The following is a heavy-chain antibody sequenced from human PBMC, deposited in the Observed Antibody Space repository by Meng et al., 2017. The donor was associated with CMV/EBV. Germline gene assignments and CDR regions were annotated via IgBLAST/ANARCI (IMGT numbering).Heavy chain of an antibody. J-gene: IGHJ5*02. Sequence: QVQLQEAGPGLVKPPQTLSLTCIGSGGSISSGDYYWSWIRQPPGKGLEWIGYIYYSGSAYYNPSLKSRVTISVDTSKNQFSLKLSSVTAADTAVYYCARSIAARPYRYNWFDPWGQGTLVTVSS. CDR1: GGSISSGDYY. CDR3: ARSIAARPYRYNWFDP. V-gene: IGHV4-30-4*08. CDR2: IYYSGSA. D-gene: IGHD6-6*01.